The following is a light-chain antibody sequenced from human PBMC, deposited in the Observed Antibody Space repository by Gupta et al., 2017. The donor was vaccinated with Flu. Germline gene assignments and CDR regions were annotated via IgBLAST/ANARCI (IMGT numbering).Light chain of an antibody. V-gene: IGKV1-6*01. CDR1: QGLGND. Sequence: AIQMTQSPSSLSASVGDRVTITCRASQGLGNDLGWYQQKPGKAPKLLIYAVSRLEPGVPSRFSGSGSGTDFTLTISSLQPEDFATYYCLQDYTYPYTFGQGTKLEIK. CDR3: LQDYTYPYT. J-gene: IGKJ2*01. CDR2: AVS.